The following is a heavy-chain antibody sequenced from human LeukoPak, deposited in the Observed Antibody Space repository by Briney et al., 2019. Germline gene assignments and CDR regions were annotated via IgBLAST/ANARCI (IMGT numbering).Heavy chain of an antibody. CDR3: ARGGGENWNYDY. J-gene: IGHJ4*02. D-gene: IGHD1-7*01. CDR1: GYSISSGYY. V-gene: IGHV4-38-2*02. Sequence: PSETLSLTCTVSGYSISSGYYWGWIRQPPGKGLEWIGSIYHSGSTYYNPSLKSRVTISVDTSKNQFSLKLSSVTAADTAVYYCARGGGENWNYDYWGQGTLVTVSS. CDR2: IYHSGST.